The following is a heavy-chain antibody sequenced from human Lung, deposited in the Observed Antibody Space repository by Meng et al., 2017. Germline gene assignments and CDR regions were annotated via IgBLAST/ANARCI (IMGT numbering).Heavy chain of an antibody. CDR3: ARGDLGMSGYYYTVH. CDR1: GHTFTTYA. D-gene: IGHD3-22*01. V-gene: IGHV7-4-1*02. CDR2: INTDTRNP. Sequence: QVQLVQSGSELKKPGASVKIPCKASGHTFTTYAMNWVRQAPGQGLEWMGWINTDTRNPTYAQGFTGRFVFSLDTSVSTAYLQISSLMAEDTAIYYCARGDLGMSGYYYTVHWGQGTLVTVSS. J-gene: IGHJ4*02.